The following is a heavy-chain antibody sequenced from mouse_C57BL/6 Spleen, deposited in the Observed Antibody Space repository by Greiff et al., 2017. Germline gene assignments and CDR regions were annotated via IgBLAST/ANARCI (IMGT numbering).Heavy chain of an antibody. Sequence: VQLQQSGPELVKPGASVKIPCKASGYTFTDYNLDWVKQSHGKSLEWIGDINPNNGGPIYNQKFKGKATLTVDKSSSTAYMELRSLTSEDTAVYYCARGWLLQRVYAMDYWGQGTSVTVSS. D-gene: IGHD2-3*01. V-gene: IGHV1-18*01. CDR3: ARGWLLQRVYAMDY. CDR1: GYTFTDYN. J-gene: IGHJ4*01. CDR2: INPNNGGP.